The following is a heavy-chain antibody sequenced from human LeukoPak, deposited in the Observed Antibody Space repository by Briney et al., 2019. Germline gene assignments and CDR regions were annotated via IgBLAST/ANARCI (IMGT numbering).Heavy chain of an antibody. CDR2: ISYDGSNK. Sequence: PGGSLRLSCAASGFTFSSYGMHWVRQAPGKGLEWVAVISYDGSNKYYADSVKGRFTISRDNSKNTLYLQMNSLRAEDTAVYYCANLPSRHYDSRGPAAHFDYWGQGTLVTVSS. V-gene: IGHV3-30*18. CDR3: ANLPSRHYDSRGPAAHFDY. CDR1: GFTFSSYG. D-gene: IGHD3-22*01. J-gene: IGHJ4*02.